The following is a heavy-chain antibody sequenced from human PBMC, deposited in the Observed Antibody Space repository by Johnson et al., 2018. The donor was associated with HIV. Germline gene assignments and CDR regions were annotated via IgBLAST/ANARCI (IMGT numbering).Heavy chain of an antibody. CDR3: TYPNTDYYNSSGYYPVNAFDI. CDR1: GFTFSGSA. CDR2: IRSKANSYAT. V-gene: IGHV3-73*02. D-gene: IGHD3-22*01. J-gene: IGHJ3*02. Sequence: VQLVESGGGLVQPGGSLKLSCAASGFTFSGSAMHWVRQASGKGLEWVGRIRSKANSYATAYAASVKGRFTISRDDSKNTAYLQMNSLKTEDTAVYYCTYPNTDYYNSSGYYPVNAFDIWGQGTMVTVSS.